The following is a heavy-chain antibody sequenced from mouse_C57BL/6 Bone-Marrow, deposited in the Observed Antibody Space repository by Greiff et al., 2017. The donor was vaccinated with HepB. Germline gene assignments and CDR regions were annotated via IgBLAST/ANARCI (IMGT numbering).Heavy chain of an antibody. CDR3: ARGYGSSYWYFDV. CDR1: GYTFTSYG. D-gene: IGHD1-1*01. J-gene: IGHJ1*03. Sequence: QVTLKESGAELARPGASVKLSCKASGYTFTSYGISWVKQRTGQGLEWIGEIYPRSGNTYYNEKFKGKATLTADKSSSTAYMELRSLTSEDSAVYFCARGYGSSYWYFDVWGTGTTVTVSS. CDR2: IYPRSGNT. V-gene: IGHV1-81*01.